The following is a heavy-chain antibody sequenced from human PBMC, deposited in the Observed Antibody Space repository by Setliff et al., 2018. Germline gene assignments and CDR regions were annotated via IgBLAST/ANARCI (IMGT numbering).Heavy chain of an antibody. Sequence: PGESLKISCAASGFTFRDYTMAWVRQAPGKGLEWVAGVIQDGNGYYADSMKGRSVISRDNSRSSCFLQLNNLRPEDTATYYCVKDRVNDGVWDFDSWGQGIVVTVSS. CDR2: VIQDGNG. J-gene: IGHJ4*02. CDR1: GFTFRDYT. D-gene: IGHD4-17*01. V-gene: IGHV3-23*01. CDR3: VKDRVNDGVWDFDS.